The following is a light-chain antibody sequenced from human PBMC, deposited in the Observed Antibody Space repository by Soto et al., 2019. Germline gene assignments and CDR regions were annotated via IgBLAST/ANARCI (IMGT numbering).Light chain of an antibody. V-gene: IGLV4-69*01. CDR1: SGHSSYA. J-gene: IGLJ2*01. CDR3: QTWGTGIHVV. Sequence: QLVLTQSPSASASLGASDKLTCTLSSGHSSYAIAWHQQQPEKGPRYLMKLDSDGSHTKGDAIPDRFSGSSSGAERYLTISSLQSEDEADYYCQTWGTGIHVVFGGGTQLTVL. CDR2: LDSDGSH.